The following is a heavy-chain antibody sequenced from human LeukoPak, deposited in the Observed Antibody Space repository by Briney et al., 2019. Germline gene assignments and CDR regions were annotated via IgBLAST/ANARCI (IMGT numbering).Heavy chain of an antibody. CDR2: IYYSGST. Sequence: PSETLSLTCTVCGGSISGYYWSWIRQSPGKGLVWMGYIYYSGSTNYNPSLKSRVTISLDMSKNQVSLKLSSVTAADTALYYCARHFTYYYDSSGYPRDAFDIWGQGTMVTVSS. CDR1: GGSISGYY. J-gene: IGHJ3*02. V-gene: IGHV4-59*08. CDR3: ARHFTYYYDSSGYPRDAFDI. D-gene: IGHD3-22*01.